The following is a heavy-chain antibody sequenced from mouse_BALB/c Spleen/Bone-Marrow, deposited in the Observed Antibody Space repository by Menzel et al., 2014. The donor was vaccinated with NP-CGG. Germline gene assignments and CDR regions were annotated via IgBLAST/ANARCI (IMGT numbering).Heavy chain of an antibody. CDR1: GYTFTTYP. CDR2: INPSSGFT. V-gene: IGHV1-4*01. J-gene: IGHJ2*01. D-gene: IGHD3-3*01. CDR3: TRRAAYYFDY. Sequence: VQLQQSGAELARPGASVKMSCKASGYTFTTYPMNWVKQRPGQGLEWIAYINPSSGFTNYNQKFKDKATLTADKSSSTAYMQLSSLTSEDSAVYYCTRRAAYYFDYWGQGTALTVSS.